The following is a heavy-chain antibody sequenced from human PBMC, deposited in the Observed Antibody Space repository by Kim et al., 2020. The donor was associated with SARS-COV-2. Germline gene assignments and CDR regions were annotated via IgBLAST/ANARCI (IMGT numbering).Heavy chain of an antibody. V-gene: IGHV3-33*01. D-gene: IGHD5-18*01. J-gene: IGHJ3*02. CDR2: IWYDGSNK. CDR1: GFTFSSYG. CDR3: ARGIQLWPPHKEDAFDI. Sequence: GGSLRLSCAASGFTFSSYGMHWVRQAPGKGLEWVAVIWYDGSNKYYADSVKGRFTISRDNSKNTLYLQMNSLRAEDTAVYYCARGIQLWPPHKEDAFDIWGQGTMVTVSS.